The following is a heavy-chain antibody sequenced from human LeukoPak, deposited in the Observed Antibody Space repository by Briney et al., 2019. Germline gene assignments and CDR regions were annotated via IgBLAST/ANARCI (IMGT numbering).Heavy chain of an antibody. CDR3: AILWFGESQANWFDP. CDR2: ISSSSSTI. Sequence: GGSLRLSCAASGFTFSSYSMNWVRQAPGKGLEWVSYISSSSSTIYYADSVKGRFTISRDNAKNSLYLQMNSLRAEDTAVYYCAILWFGESQANWFDPWGQGTLVTVSS. J-gene: IGHJ5*02. D-gene: IGHD3-10*01. V-gene: IGHV3-48*01. CDR1: GFTFSSYS.